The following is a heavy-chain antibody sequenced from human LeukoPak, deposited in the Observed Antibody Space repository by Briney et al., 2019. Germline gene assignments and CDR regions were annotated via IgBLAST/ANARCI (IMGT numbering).Heavy chain of an antibody. D-gene: IGHD2-15*01. V-gene: IGHV3-74*01. CDR2: INSDGSSR. J-gene: IGHJ4*02. CDR1: GFTFSSYW. CDR3: AKSYTPARDLLVVVTARLDY. Sequence: SGGSLRLSCAASGFTFSSYWMHWVRQAPGKGLVWVSLINSDGSSRNYADSVKGRFTISRDNSKNTLYLQINSLRIEDTAVYYCAKSYTPARDLLVVVTARLDYWGLGTLVTVSS.